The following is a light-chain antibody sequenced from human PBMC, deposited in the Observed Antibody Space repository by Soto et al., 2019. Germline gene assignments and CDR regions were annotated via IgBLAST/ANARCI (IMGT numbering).Light chain of an antibody. Sequence: QSALTQPASVSGSPGQSLTISCTGTSSDVGGYNHVSWYQHHPGKVPQLMIYDVSKRPSGVSNRFSGSKSGNTASLTISGIQAEDEADYYCYSYTGSDTYVFGTGTKVTVL. CDR2: DVS. V-gene: IGLV2-14*03. J-gene: IGLJ1*01. CDR3: YSYTGSDTYV. CDR1: SSDVGGYNH.